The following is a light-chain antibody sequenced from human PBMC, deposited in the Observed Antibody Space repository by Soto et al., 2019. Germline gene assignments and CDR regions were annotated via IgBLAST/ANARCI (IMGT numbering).Light chain of an antibody. CDR3: QQSEGIPYT. V-gene: IGKV1-39*01. CDR2: ASS. CDR1: QTISTY. Sequence: DIQMTPSPSSLSASVGDRVTITCRASQTISTYLNWYQQKPGKAPKLLIYASSTLQSGVPSRFSGSGSETDFTVTIHSQQPEDFATYYCQQSEGIPYTFVQWKKLEIK. J-gene: IGKJ2*01.